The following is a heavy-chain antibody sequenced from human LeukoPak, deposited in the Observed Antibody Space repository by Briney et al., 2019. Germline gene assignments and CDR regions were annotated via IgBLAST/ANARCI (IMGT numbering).Heavy chain of an antibody. CDR2: IIPIFGTA. V-gene: IGHV1-69*05. CDR3: ARGLLTGDSDY. CDR1: GYTSYY. D-gene: IGHD7-27*01. J-gene: IGHJ4*02. Sequence: SVKVSCKASGYTSYYMHWVRQAPGQGLEWMGGIIPIFGTANYAQKFQGRVTITTDESTSTAYMELSSLRSEDTAVYYCARGLLTGDSDYWGQGTLVTVSS.